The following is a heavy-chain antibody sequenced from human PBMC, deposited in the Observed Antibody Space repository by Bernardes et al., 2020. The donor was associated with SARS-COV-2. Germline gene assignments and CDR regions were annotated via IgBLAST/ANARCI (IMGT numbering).Heavy chain of an antibody. D-gene: IGHD3-9*01. V-gene: IGHV1-18*04. CDR1: GDTFNGYG. CDR3: ARIDDETGRDC. J-gene: IGHJ4*02. CDR2: ISFHTGQT. Sequence: ASVKVSCKASGDTFNGYGFSWVRQAPGQGLEWMGWISFHTGQTDYALRFQGRVTMTTDTATRTAFMELRSLRSDDTAVYYCARIDDETGRDCWGQGTLVTVSS.